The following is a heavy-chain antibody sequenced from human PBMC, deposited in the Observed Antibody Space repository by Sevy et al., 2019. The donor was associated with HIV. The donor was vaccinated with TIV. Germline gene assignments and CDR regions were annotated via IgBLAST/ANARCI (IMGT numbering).Heavy chain of an antibody. CDR3: ARDSFVSSGYSAMDV. Sequence: GGSLRLSCAVSGFTFSDYYMSWIRQAPGKGLEWVSYISSSGSTIYYADSVKGRFTISRDNAKNSLYLQMNSLRAEDTAVDYCARDSFVSSGYSAMDVWGQGTTVTVSS. CDR1: GFTFSDYY. D-gene: IGHD3-22*01. J-gene: IGHJ6*02. V-gene: IGHV3-11*01. CDR2: ISSSGSTI.